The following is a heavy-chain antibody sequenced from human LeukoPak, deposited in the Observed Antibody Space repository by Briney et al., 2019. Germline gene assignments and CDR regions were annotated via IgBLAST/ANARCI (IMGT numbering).Heavy chain of an antibody. CDR1: GFTFSSFW. D-gene: IGHD1-7*01. Sequence: QTGGSLRLSCAASGFTFSSFWMSWVRQAPGKGLEWVANINEDGSEKYYVDSVKGRVTISRDNGKNALYLQMNSLRGEDTAAYYCARDRNTRTSDYWGQGTLVTVSS. CDR2: INEDGSEK. J-gene: IGHJ4*02. CDR3: ARDRNTRTSDY. V-gene: IGHV3-7*04.